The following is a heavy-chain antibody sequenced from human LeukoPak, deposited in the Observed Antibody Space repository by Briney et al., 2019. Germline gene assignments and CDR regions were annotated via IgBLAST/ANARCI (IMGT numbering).Heavy chain of an antibody. CDR3: TGIKYSTSWSGDY. J-gene: IGHJ4*02. Sequence: GGSLRLSCVASGFIFTSYGMHWVRQAPGKGLQWVALISSNGSNERYADSVKGRFSISRDNSKNTMYLRMNSLRAEDTAIYYCTGIKYSTSWSGDYWGQGALVTVSS. CDR1: GFIFTSYG. V-gene: IGHV3-30*19. CDR2: ISSNGSNE. D-gene: IGHD6-13*01.